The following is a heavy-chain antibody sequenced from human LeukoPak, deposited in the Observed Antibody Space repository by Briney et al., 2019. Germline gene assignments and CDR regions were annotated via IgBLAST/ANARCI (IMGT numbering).Heavy chain of an antibody. CDR3: ARAPGALGYCSGGSCYSHYYYYYMDV. Sequence: PSETLSLTCTVSGGSISSSSYYWGWIRQPPGKGLEWIGSIYYSGSTYYNPSLKSRVTISVDTSKNQFSLKLSSVTAADTAVYYCARAPGALGYCSGGSCYSHYYYYYMDVWGKGTTVTVSS. CDR2: IYYSGST. V-gene: IGHV4-39*07. D-gene: IGHD2-15*01. CDR1: GGSISSSSYY. J-gene: IGHJ6*03.